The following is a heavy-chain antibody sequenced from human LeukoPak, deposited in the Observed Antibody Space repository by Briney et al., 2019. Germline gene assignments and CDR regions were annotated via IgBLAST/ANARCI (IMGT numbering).Heavy chain of an antibody. J-gene: IGHJ4*02. CDR2: ISYSGST. V-gene: IGHV4-59*08. Sequence: PSETLSHTCTVSGGSISSYYWSWIRQPPGKGLEWIGYISYSGSTNDNPSLKSRVTISVDTSRNQFSLKLSSVTAADTAVYYCARRNYGDYDHYFDYWGQGTLVTVSS. CDR3: ARRNYGDYDHYFDY. CDR1: GGSISSYY. D-gene: IGHD4-17*01.